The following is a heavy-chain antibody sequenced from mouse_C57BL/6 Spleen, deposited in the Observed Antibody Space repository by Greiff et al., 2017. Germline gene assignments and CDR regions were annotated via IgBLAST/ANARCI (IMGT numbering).Heavy chain of an antibody. CDR2: IDPSDSYT. Sequence: QVQLQQPGAELVKPGASVKLSCKASGYTFTSYWMQWVKQRPGQGLEWIGEIDPSDSYTNYNQKFKGKATLTVDTSSSTAYMQLSSLTSEDSAVYYCARVGTVVHFGVWGTGTTVTVSS. V-gene: IGHV1-50*01. J-gene: IGHJ1*03. CDR3: ARVGTVVHFGV. CDR1: GYTFTSYW. D-gene: IGHD1-1*01.